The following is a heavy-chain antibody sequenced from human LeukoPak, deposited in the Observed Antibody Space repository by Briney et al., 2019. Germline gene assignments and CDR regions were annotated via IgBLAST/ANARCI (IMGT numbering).Heavy chain of an antibody. CDR3: ARTPNSSGWSRSEYYFDY. Sequence: GGSLRLSCAASGFTFNSSAMSWVRQAPGKGLEWVSSISSSSSYIYYADSVKGRFTISRDNAKNSLYLQMNSLRAEDTAVYYCARTPNSSGWSRSEYYFDYWGQGTLVTVSS. CDR1: GFTFNSSA. D-gene: IGHD6-19*01. V-gene: IGHV3-21*01. CDR2: ISSSSSYI. J-gene: IGHJ4*02.